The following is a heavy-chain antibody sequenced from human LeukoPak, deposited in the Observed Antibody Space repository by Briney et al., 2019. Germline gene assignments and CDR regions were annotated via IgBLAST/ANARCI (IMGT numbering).Heavy chain of an antibody. J-gene: IGHJ4*02. CDR3: AKAVAAAANPSLFDS. D-gene: IGHD6-13*01. CDR2: ISGSGGRP. CDR1: GNTLSHYG. V-gene: IGHV3-23*01. Sequence: PGGSLRLSCAVSGNTLSHYGMRGVRQATGKGLEWVAGISGSGGRPNYADSVKGRFTISRDNAKNTLYLQMNSLRAEDTAVYYCAKAVAAAANPSLFDSWGQGTLVTVSS.